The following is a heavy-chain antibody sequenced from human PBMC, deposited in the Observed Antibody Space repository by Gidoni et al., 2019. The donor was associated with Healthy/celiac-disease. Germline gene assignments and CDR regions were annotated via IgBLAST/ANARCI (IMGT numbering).Heavy chain of an antibody. CDR2: ISWDGGST. D-gene: IGHD6-19*01. CDR1: GFTFDAYT. Sequence: EVQLVESGGVVVQPGGSLRLSCAASGFTFDAYTMHWVRQAPGKGLEWVSLISWDGGSTYYADSVKGRFTISRDNSKNSLYLQMNSLRTEDTALYYCAKDRTRYSSGWGDAFDIWGQGTMVTVSS. CDR3: AKDRTRYSSGWGDAFDI. V-gene: IGHV3-43*01. J-gene: IGHJ3*02.